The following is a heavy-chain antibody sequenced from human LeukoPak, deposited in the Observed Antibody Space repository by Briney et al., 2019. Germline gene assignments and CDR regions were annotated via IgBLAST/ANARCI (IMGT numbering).Heavy chain of an antibody. CDR1: GYIFTNYW. CDR3: ARAHYDFWSAPGYYYYYMDV. Sequence: GESLKISCKGSGYIFTNYWIGWVRQMPGKGLEWMGIIYPGDSDARYSQSFQGRVTMSADKSISTAYLQWSGLKASDTAMYYCARAHYDFWSAPGYYYYYMDVWGKGTTVTVSS. J-gene: IGHJ6*03. CDR2: IYPGDSDA. V-gene: IGHV5-51*01. D-gene: IGHD3-3*01.